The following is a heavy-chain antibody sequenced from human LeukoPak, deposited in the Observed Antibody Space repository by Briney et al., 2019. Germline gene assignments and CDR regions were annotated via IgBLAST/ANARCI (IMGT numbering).Heavy chain of an antibody. CDR1: GGSISSSSYY. Sequence: SETLSLTCTVSGGSISSSSYYWGWIRQPPGKGLEWIGSIYYSGSTYYNPSLKSRVTISVDTSKDQFSLKLSSVTAADTAVYYCARQGLGKGPDYWGREPWSPSPQ. CDR2: IYYSGST. V-gene: IGHV4-39*01. D-gene: IGHD6-19*01. J-gene: IGHJ4*02. CDR3: ARQGLGKGPDY.